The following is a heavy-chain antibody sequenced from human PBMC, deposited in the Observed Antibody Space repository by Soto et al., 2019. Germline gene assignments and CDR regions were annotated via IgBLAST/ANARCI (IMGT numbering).Heavy chain of an antibody. D-gene: IGHD5-12*01. V-gene: IGHV1-8*01. CDR2: MNPNSGNT. J-gene: IGHJ3*02. Sequence: QVQLVQSGAEVKKPGASVKVSCKASGYTFTSYDINWVRQATGQGLEWMGWMNPNSGNTGYAQKFQGRVTMTRNTXIRTAYMERSRLRSEDTAVYYCATDGYNFRDAFDIWGQGTMVTVSS. CDR3: ATDGYNFRDAFDI. CDR1: GYTFTSYD.